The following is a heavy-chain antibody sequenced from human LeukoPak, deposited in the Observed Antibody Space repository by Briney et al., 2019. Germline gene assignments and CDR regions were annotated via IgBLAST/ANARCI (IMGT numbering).Heavy chain of an antibody. D-gene: IGHD3-9*01. CDR3: ARAPPYDLLTGYFDY. V-gene: IGHV3-30-3*01. CDR1: GFTFSSYA. CDR2: ISYDGSNK. J-gene: IGHJ4*02. Sequence: GRSLRLSCAASGFTFSSYAMHWVRQAPGKGLEWVAVISYDGSNKYYADSVKGRFTISRDNSKNTLYLQMNSLRAEDTAVYYCARAPPYDLLTGYFDYWGQGTLVTVSS.